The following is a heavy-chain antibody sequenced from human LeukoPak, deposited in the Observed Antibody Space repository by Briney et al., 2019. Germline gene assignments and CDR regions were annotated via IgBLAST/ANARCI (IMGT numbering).Heavy chain of an antibody. V-gene: IGHV4-34*01. CDR3: ASLTGGYCSSTSCYNWFGP. J-gene: IGHJ5*02. Sequence: SETLSLTCAVYGRSFSGYYWSWIRQPPGKGLEWIGEINHSGSINYNPSLKSRVTISVDTSKNQFSLKLSSVTAADTAVYYCASLTGGYCSSTSCYNWFGPWGQGTLVTVSS. D-gene: IGHD2-2*01. CDR1: GRSFSGYY. CDR2: INHSGSI.